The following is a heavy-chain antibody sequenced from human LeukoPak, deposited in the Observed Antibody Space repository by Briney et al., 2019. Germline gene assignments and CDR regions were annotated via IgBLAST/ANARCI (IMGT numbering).Heavy chain of an antibody. Sequence: ASVKVSCKASGYTFTSYAMHWVRQAPGQSLEWMGWINAGNGNTKYSQKFQGRVTITRDTSASTAYMELSSLRYDDTAVYYCARDGRFAAYEPDYWGQGTLVTVSS. D-gene: IGHD1-26*01. CDR1: GYTFTSYA. CDR3: ARDGRFAAYEPDY. CDR2: INAGNGNT. J-gene: IGHJ4*01. V-gene: IGHV1-3*01.